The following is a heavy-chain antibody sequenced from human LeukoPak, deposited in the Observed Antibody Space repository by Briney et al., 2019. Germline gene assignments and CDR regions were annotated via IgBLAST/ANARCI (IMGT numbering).Heavy chain of an antibody. CDR1: GGTFSSYA. V-gene: IGHV1-69*01. J-gene: IGHJ4*02. CDR2: IIPIFGTA. D-gene: IGHD5-12*01. CDR3: ATTHLKRGYSGYDILY. Sequence: GASVKVSCKASGGTFSSYAISWVRQAPGQGLEWMGGIIPIFGTANYAQKFQGRVTITADESTSTAYMELSSLRSKDTAVYYCATTHLKRGYSGYDILYWGQGTLVTVSS.